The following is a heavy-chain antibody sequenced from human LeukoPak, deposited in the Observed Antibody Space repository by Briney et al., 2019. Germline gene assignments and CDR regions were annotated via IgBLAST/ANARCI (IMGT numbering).Heavy chain of an antibody. CDR2: ISGSVYST. V-gene: IGHV3-23*01. D-gene: IGHD6-19*01. CDR3: AKGNQWRGVFDY. J-gene: IGHJ4*02. CDR1: GFTFNNYA. Sequence: GVSLRLSCAVYGFTFNNYAMIWVRQAPGRGLEWVSSISGSVYSTYYAHSVRGQFTISRDNSQNTLYLQKNGLRAEDSAVYYCAKGNQWRGVFDYWGQGTLVTVSS.